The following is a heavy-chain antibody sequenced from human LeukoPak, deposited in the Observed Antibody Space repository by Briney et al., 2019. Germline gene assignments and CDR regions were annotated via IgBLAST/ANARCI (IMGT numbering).Heavy chain of an antibody. CDR1: GFTFSSYW. Sequence: GGSLRLSCAASGFTFSSYWMSWVRQAPGKGLEWVANIKQDGSEKYYVDSVKGRFTISRDNAKNSLYLQMNSLRAEDTAVYYCAKETRGSSSSWYSSLDYWGQGTLVTVSS. V-gene: IGHV3-7*01. CDR3: AKETRGSSSSWYSSLDY. D-gene: IGHD6-13*01. CDR2: IKQDGSEK. J-gene: IGHJ4*02.